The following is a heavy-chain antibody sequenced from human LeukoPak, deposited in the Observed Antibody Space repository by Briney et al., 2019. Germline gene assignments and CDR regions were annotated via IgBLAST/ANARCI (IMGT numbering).Heavy chain of an antibody. V-gene: IGHV3-30*02. D-gene: IGHD6-13*01. Sequence: GGSLRLSCAASGFTFSSYGMHWVRQAPGKGLEWVAFIRSDESTKYYADSVKGRFTISRDTSKNTLYLEMNSLGPEDTALYYCVRYISSWAQTLLDYWGQGTLVTVSS. CDR2: IRSDESTK. CDR1: GFTFSSYG. CDR3: VRYISSWAQTLLDY. J-gene: IGHJ4*02.